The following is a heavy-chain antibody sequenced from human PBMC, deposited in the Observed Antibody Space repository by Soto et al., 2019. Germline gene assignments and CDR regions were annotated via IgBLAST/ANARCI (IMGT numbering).Heavy chain of an antibody. CDR3: AREEYSSSEYWFDP. Sequence: QVQLVQSGAEVKKPGASVKVSCKASGYTFTSYGISWVRQAPGQGLEWMGWISAYNGNTNYAQKLQGRVTMXTXTXXSTAYMELRSLRSDDTAVYYCAREEYSSSEYWFDPWGQGTLVTVSS. J-gene: IGHJ5*02. D-gene: IGHD6-6*01. CDR2: ISAYNGNT. V-gene: IGHV1-18*01. CDR1: GYTFTSYG.